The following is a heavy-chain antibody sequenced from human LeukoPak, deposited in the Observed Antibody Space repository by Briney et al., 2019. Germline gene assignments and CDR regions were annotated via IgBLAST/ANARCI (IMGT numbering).Heavy chain of an antibody. Sequence: GGSLRLSCAASGFTFSSYAMHWVRQAPGKGLEWVAVISYDGSNKYYADSVKGRFTISRDNSKNTLYLQMNSLRAEDTAVYYCARDMAAAGDAFDIWGQGTMVTVSS. CDR3: ARDMAAAGDAFDI. J-gene: IGHJ3*02. CDR2: ISYDGSNK. CDR1: GFTFSSYA. D-gene: IGHD6-13*01. V-gene: IGHV3-30*04.